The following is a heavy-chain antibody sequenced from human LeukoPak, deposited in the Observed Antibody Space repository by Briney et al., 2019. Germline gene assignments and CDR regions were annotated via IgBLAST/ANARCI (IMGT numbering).Heavy chain of an antibody. V-gene: IGHV3-48*01. Sequence: GGSLRLSCAASGFTFSSYSMNWVRQAPGKGLEWVSYISSSSSTIYSADSVKGRFTISRDNSKNTLYLQMNSLRAEDMAVYYCAKADSYGGNSQLFDCWGQGTLVTVSS. CDR2: ISSSSSTI. J-gene: IGHJ4*02. CDR3: AKADSYGGNSQLFDC. CDR1: GFTFSSYS. D-gene: IGHD4-23*01.